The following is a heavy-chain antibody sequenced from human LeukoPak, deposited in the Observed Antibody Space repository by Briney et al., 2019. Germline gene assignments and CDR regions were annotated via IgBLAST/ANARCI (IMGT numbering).Heavy chain of an antibody. J-gene: IGHJ4*02. V-gene: IGHV6-1*01. D-gene: IGHD6-19*01. Sequence: SQTLSLTCDISGDSVSSGSGGWNWIRQSPSRGLEWLGRIYYRSQWYNDDAVSVKGRISINPDTAKSQFSLHLNSVTPDDTALYYCAREGEYSSGWYPSDYWGQGTLVTVSS. CDR3: AREGEYSSGWYPSDY. CDR2: IYYRSQWYN. CDR1: GDSVSSGSGG.